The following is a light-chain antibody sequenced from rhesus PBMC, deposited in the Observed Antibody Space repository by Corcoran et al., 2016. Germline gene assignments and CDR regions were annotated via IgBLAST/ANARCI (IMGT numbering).Light chain of an antibody. CDR2: DAA. V-gene: IGKV3-42*03. J-gene: IGKJ4*01. Sequence: EIAMTQSPATLSLSPGERATLSCRASQSVSSNLAWYQQKPKQAPSLLIYDAANRATGIPDRFSGSGSGTDFSLTITSPRPDVFAVYYCQQYAHWPLTFGGGTKVEI. CDR1: QSVSSN. CDR3: QQYAHWPLT.